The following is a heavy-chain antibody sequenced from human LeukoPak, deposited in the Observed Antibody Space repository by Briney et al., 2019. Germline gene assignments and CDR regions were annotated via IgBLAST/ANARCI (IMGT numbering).Heavy chain of an antibody. Sequence: PSGTLSLTCAVSGGSISSGGYSWSWIRQPPGKGLEWIGYIYHSGSTYYNPSLKSRVTISVDRSKNQFSLKLSSVTAADTAVYYCARGIQLWFFDYWGQGTLVTVSS. J-gene: IGHJ4*02. CDR3: ARGIQLWFFDY. CDR2: IYHSGST. D-gene: IGHD5-18*01. CDR1: GGSISSGGYS. V-gene: IGHV4-30-2*01.